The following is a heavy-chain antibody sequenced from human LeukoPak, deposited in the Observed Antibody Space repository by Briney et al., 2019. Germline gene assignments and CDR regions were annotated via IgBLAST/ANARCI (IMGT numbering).Heavy chain of an antibody. CDR3: AKYTGRRAFDM. J-gene: IGHJ3*02. Sequence: GGSLRLSCAASGLTFSSFGMSWVRQAPGKGLEWVSHISGSGATTYYADSVKGRFTISRDNSKNTLYLQMNSLRAEDTAVYYCAKYTGRRAFDMWGQGTMVTVSS. D-gene: IGHD7-27*01. CDR1: GLTFSSFG. CDR2: ISGSGATT. V-gene: IGHV3-23*01.